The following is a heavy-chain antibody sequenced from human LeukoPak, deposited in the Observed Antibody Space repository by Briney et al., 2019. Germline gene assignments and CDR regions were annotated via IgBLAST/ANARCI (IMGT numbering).Heavy chain of an antibody. CDR3: AKYTGRRAFDM. J-gene: IGHJ3*02. Sequence: GGSLRLSCAASGLTFSSFGMSWVRQAPGKGLEWVSHISGSGATTYYADSVKGRFTISRDNSKNTLYLQMNSLRAEDTAVYYCAKYTGRRAFDMWGQGTMVTVSS. D-gene: IGHD7-27*01. CDR1: GLTFSSFG. CDR2: ISGSGATT. V-gene: IGHV3-23*01.